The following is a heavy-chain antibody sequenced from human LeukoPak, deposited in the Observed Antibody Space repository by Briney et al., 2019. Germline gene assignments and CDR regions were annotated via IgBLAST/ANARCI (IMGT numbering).Heavy chain of an antibody. CDR1: GGSFSGYY. V-gene: IGHV4-34*01. CDR3: ARGQFQRDY. J-gene: IGHJ4*02. Sequence: TETLSLTCAVYGGSFSGYYWNWIRQPPGKGLEWIGEINHSGRTKYNRSLKSRVTISVDASKNQFSLILSSVTAADTAVYYCARGQFQRDYWGQGTLVTVSS. D-gene: IGHD5-24*01. CDR2: INHSGRT.